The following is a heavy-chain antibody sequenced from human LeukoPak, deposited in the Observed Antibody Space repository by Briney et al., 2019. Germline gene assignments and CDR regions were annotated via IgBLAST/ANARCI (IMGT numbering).Heavy chain of an antibody. V-gene: IGHV3-30*18. Sequence: GGSLRLSCVASGFTFSGYSMNWVRQAPGKGLEWVALISYDGTNEFYPDSVKGRFTISRDNSKNTLYLQVSSLRVEDTAVYYCAKALGYGGNSVYFDYWGQGTLVTVSS. CDR1: GFTFSGYS. CDR3: AKALGYGGNSVYFDY. CDR2: ISYDGTNE. J-gene: IGHJ4*02. D-gene: IGHD4-23*01.